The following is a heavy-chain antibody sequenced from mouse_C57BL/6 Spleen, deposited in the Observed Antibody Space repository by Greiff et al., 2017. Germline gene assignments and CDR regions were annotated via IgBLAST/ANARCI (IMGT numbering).Heavy chain of an antibody. Sequence: EVKLQESGAELVRPGASVKLSCTASGFNIKDDYMHWVKQRPEQGLEWIGWIDPENGDTEYASKFQGKATITADTSSNTAYLQLSSLTSEDTAVYYCTTGGNDYWGQGTTLTVSS. D-gene: IGHD2-1*01. CDR3: TTGGNDY. V-gene: IGHV14-4*01. CDR1: GFNIKDDY. CDR2: IDPENGDT. J-gene: IGHJ2*01.